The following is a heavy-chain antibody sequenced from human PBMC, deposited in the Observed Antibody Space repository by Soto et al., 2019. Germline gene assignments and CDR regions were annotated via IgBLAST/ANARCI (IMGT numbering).Heavy chain of an antibody. D-gene: IGHD5-18*01. CDR3: ARDNRGYTYGLSYDYYGLDV. CDR1: GGSISSDDYY. CDR2: VYYSGST. V-gene: IGHV4-30-4*01. J-gene: IGHJ6*02. Sequence: PSETLSLTCTVSGGSISSDDYYWSWIRQPPTKGLEWIGYVYYSGSTYYNPSLKSRLTISVDTSKSQFSLKLTSVTAADTAVYYCARDNRGYTYGLSYDYYGLDVWGPGTTVTVSS.